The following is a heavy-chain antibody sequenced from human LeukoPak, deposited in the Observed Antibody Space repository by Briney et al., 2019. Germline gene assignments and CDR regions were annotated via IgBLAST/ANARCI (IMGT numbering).Heavy chain of an antibody. CDR3: ARPPPYCGGDCYFILQH. D-gene: IGHD2-21*02. V-gene: IGHV3-30-3*01. CDR1: GFTFSSYA. CDR2: ISYDGSNK. Sequence: GGSLRLSRAASGFTFSSYAMHWVRQAPGKGLEWVAVISYDGSNKYYADSVKGRFTISRDNSKNTLYLQMNSLRAEDTAVYYCARPPPYCGGDCYFILQHWGQGTLVTVSS. J-gene: IGHJ1*01.